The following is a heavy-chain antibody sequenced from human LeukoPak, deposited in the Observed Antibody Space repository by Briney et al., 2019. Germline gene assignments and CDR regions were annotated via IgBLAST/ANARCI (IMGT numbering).Heavy chain of an antibody. J-gene: IGHJ4*02. V-gene: IGHV4-34*01. Sequence: PSETLSLTCAVYGGSFSGYYWSWIRQPPGKGLEWIGEINHSGSTNYNPSLKSRVTISVDRSKNQFSLKLSSVTAADTAVYYCARGRYCSSTSCRLNPFDYWGQGTLVTVSS. CDR2: INHSGST. CDR1: GGSFSGYY. D-gene: IGHD2-2*01. CDR3: ARGRYCSSTSCRLNPFDY.